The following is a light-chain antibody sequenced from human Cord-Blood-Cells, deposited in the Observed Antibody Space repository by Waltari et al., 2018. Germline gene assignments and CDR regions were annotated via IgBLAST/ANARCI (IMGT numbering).Light chain of an antibody. CDR1: ISAVGSYNI. CDR2: EGS. V-gene: IGLV2-23*01. CDR3: CSYAGSSTYV. J-gene: IGLJ1*01. Sequence: QSALTQPASVSVSPGQSITISCTGTISAVGSYNIVSCYQQHPGKAPKLMIYEGSKRPSGVSNRFSGSKSGNTASLTISGLQAEDEADYYCCSYAGSSTYVFGTGTKVTVL.